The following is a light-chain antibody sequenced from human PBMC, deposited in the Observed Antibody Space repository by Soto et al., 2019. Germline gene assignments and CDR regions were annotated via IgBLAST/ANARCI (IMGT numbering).Light chain of an antibody. J-gene: IGKJ1*01. CDR3: QQYNSYQT. V-gene: IGKV1-5*01. CDR1: QSISSG. Sequence: DIQMPQSPSTLSASVVDIVTITCRASQSISSGLAWYQQKPGKAPKLLIYDASSLESGVPSRFSGSGSGTEFTLTISSLQPDDFATYYCQQYNSYQTFGQGTKVDI. CDR2: DAS.